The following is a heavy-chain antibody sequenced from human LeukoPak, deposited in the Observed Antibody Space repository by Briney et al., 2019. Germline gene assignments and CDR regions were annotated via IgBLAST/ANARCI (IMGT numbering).Heavy chain of an antibody. CDR3: AREGGYSYGFPRVFDY. V-gene: IGHV7-4-1*02. J-gene: IGHJ4*02. Sequence: ASVKVSCKASGYTFTSYAMNWVRQAPGQGLGWMGWINTNTGNPTYAQGFTGRFVFSLDTSVSTAYLQISSLKAEGTAVYYCAREGGYSYGFPRVFDYWGQGTLVTVSS. CDR1: GYTFTSYA. D-gene: IGHD5-18*01. CDR2: INTNTGNP.